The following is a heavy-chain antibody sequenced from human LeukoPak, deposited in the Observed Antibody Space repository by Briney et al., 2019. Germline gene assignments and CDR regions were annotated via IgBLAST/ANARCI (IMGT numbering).Heavy chain of an antibody. D-gene: IGHD3-22*01. V-gene: IGHV3-7*01. J-gene: IGHJ3*02. CDR2: INEDGSVK. CDR3: ARGSGYNTFDI. CDR1: GFTFSRSW. Sequence: GGSLRLSCVASGFTFSRSWITWVRQAPGKGLEWVANINEDGSVKNHVDSVKGRFTISRDNAKNLLYLQMNSLRAEDTAVYYCARGSGYNTFDIWGRGAMVTVSS.